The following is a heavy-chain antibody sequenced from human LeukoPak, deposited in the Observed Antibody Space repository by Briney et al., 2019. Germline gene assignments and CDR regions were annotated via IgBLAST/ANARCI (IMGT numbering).Heavy chain of an antibody. D-gene: IGHD6-19*01. Sequence: GASVKVSCKASGYTFTGYYMHWVRQAPGQGLEWMGWINPNSGGTNYAQKFQGRVTMTRDTSISTAYMELSRLRSDDTAVYYCARDQGYSSGWYYGYWGQGTLATVSS. J-gene: IGHJ4*02. CDR2: INPNSGGT. V-gene: IGHV1-2*02. CDR3: ARDQGYSSGWYYGY. CDR1: GYTFTGYY.